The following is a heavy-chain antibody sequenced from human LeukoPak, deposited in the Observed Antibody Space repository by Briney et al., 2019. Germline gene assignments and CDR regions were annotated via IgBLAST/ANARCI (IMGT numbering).Heavy chain of an antibody. CDR1: GFTFSSYA. V-gene: IGHV3-30*04. J-gene: IGHJ6*03. CDR3: AKGLGYCSSTSCYSPYYYYMDV. CDR2: ISYDGSNK. D-gene: IGHD2-2*02. Sequence: GGSLRLSCAASGFTFSSYAMHWVRQAPGKGLEWVAVISYDGSNKYYADSVKGRFTISRDNSKNTLYLQMNSLRAEDTAVYYCAKGLGYCSSTSCYSPYYYYMDVWGKGTTVTVSS.